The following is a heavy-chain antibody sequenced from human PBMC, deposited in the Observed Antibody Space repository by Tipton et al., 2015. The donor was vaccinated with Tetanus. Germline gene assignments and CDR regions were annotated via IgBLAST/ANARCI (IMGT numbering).Heavy chain of an antibody. CDR2: IYHSGNT. V-gene: IGHV4-39*07. D-gene: IGHD5-12*01. Sequence: TLSLTCTVSGGSISGSSFYWGWIRQPPGKGLEWIGSIYHSGNTYYNSSLKSRVTISVDTSKNQFSLNLKSVITADTAIYYCARANNDYPKKGPFDYWGQGILVTVSS. J-gene: IGHJ4*02. CDR3: ARANNDYPKKGPFDY. CDR1: GGSISGSSFY.